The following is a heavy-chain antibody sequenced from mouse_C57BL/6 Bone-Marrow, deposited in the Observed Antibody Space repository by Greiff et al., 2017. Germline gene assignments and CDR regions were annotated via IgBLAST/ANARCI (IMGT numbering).Heavy chain of an antibody. CDR2: ITPGSGST. J-gene: IGHJ4*01. Sequence: VQLLQSGAELVKPGASVKLSCTASGYTFTSYWITWVKQRPGHGLEWIGAITPGSGSTNYHEKFKSKATLTVDTSSSTACMQLSRLTSEDSAVYYGAREEFEYYSRSYEYYAMDYWGQGTSVTVSS. V-gene: IGHV1-55*01. CDR3: AREEFEYYSRSYEYYAMDY. CDR1: GYTFTSYW. D-gene: IGHD1-1*01.